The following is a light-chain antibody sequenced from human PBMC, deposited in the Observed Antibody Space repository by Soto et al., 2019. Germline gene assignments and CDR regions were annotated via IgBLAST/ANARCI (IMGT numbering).Light chain of an antibody. Sequence: DIQMTQSPSSLSASVGDRVTIICRASQSVSTRLAWYQQKPGKAPKVLIYDASSWAGGVPSRFTGSGSGTEFTLTINSLKPDDFATYYCQQYSVYWTFGQGTKLDIK. CDR2: DAS. CDR3: QQYSVYWT. CDR1: QSVSTR. V-gene: IGKV1-5*02. J-gene: IGKJ1*01.